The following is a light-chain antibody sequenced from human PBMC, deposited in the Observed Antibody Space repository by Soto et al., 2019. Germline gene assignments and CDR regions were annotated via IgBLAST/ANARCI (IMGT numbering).Light chain of an antibody. CDR3: GSYRITTAV. J-gene: IGLJ1*01. CDR2: DVT. CDR1: SSDDGGYAY. V-gene: IGLV2-14*01. Sequence: QSELTQPASVSGSPGQSITISCTGTSSDDGGYAYDSWYQQYPGNAPKLMIYDVTNRPSGVSNRFSGSKSGNTASLTISGLQAEDEADYYCGSYRITTAVFGTGTKVTVL.